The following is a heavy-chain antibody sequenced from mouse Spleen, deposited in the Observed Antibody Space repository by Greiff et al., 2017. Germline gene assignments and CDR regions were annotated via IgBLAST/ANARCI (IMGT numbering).Heavy chain of an antibody. CDR1: GFTFSSYA. D-gene: IGHD4-1*01. CDR3: ARHDWDVAWFAY. CDR2: ISSGGGNT. V-gene: IGHV5-9-3*01. Sequence: EVQGVESGGGLVKLGGSLKLSCAASGFTFSSYAMSWVRQTPEKRLEWVATISSGGGNTYYPDSVKGRFTISRDNAKNTLYLQMSSLKSEDTAMYYCARHDWDVAWFAYWGQGTLVTVSA. J-gene: IGHJ3*01.